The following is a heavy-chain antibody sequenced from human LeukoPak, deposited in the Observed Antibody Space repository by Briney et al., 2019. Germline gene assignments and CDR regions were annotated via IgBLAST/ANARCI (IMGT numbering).Heavy chain of an antibody. CDR2: ISSSGGST. Sequence: GGSLRLSCAASGFTFSSSAMSWVRQAPGKGLEWVSVISSSGGSTYYTDSVKGRFTISRDNSKNTLYLQMNSLGAEDTAVYYCAKGPYYDSSGYFHWGQGTLVTVSS. J-gene: IGHJ4*02. CDR1: GFTFSSSA. CDR3: AKGPYYDSSGYFH. V-gene: IGHV3-23*01. D-gene: IGHD3-22*01.